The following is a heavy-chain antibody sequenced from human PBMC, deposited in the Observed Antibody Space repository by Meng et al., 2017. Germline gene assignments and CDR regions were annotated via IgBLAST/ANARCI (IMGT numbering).Heavy chain of an antibody. V-gene: IGHV1-69*05. Sequence: SVKVSYKASGGTFSSYAISWVRQAPGQGLEWMGGIIPIFGTATYAQKFQGRVTITTDESTSTAYMELSSLRSEDTAVYYCARAAAVGVAVVSVYYYGMDVWGQGTTVTVSS. CDR1: GGTFSSYA. D-gene: IGHD3-22*01. CDR3: ARAAAVGVAVVSVYYYGMDV. J-gene: IGHJ6*02. CDR2: IIPIFGTA.